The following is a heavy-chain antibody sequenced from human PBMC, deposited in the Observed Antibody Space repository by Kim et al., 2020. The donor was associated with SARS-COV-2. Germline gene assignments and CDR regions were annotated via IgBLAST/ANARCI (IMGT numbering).Heavy chain of an antibody. CDR2: ISGSGGST. CDR1: GFTFSSYA. Sequence: GGSLRLSCAASGFTFSSYAMSWVRQAPGKGLEWASAISGSGGSTYYADSVKGRFTISRDNSKNTLYLQMNSLRAEDTAVYYCAKEERGYCSGGSCYTPWYYYGMDVWGQGTTVTVSS. D-gene: IGHD2-15*01. J-gene: IGHJ6*02. CDR3: AKEERGYCSGGSCYTPWYYYGMDV. V-gene: IGHV3-23*01.